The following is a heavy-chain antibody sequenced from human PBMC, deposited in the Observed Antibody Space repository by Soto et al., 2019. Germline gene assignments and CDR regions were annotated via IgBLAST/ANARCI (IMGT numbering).Heavy chain of an antibody. V-gene: IGHV4-34*01. J-gene: IGHJ5*02. CDR1: GGSFSSYF. CDR3: ARPYGDYPS. CDR2: INHSGSS. Sequence: SETLSLTCAVNGGSFSSYFWSWIRQPPGKGLEWIGEINHSGSSNYNPSLKSRVTISLDTSKNQFSLKLNSVTAADTAVYYCARPYGDYPSWGQGTLVTVSS. D-gene: IGHD4-17*01.